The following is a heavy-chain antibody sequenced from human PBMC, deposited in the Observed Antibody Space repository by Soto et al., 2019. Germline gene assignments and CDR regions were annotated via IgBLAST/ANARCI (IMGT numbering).Heavy chain of an antibody. J-gene: IGHJ6*03. CDR2: INHSGST. V-gene: IGHV4-34*01. CDR3: ARTHCSGGSCYYYYMDV. CDR1: GGSFSGYY. D-gene: IGHD2-15*01. Sequence: QVQLQQWGAGLLKPSETLSLTCAVYGGSFSGYYWSWIRQPPGKGLEWIGVINHSGSTNYNPSLKSRVTISVDTSKNQFSLKLSSVTAADTAVYYCARTHCSGGSCYYYYMDVWGKGTTVTVSS.